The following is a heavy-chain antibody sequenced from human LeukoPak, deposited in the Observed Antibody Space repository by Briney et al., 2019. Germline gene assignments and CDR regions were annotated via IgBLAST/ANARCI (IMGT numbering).Heavy chain of an antibody. V-gene: IGHV3-30*04. CDR1: GFTSSSYA. CDR3: ARDGTWWELGNYFDY. CDR2: ISYDGSNK. Sequence: GRSLRLSCAASGFTSSSYAMHWVRQAPGKGLEWVAVISYDGSNKYYADSVKGRFTISRDNSKNTLYLQMNSLRAEDTAVYYCARDGTWWELGNYFDYWGQGTLVTVSS. D-gene: IGHD1-26*01. J-gene: IGHJ4*02.